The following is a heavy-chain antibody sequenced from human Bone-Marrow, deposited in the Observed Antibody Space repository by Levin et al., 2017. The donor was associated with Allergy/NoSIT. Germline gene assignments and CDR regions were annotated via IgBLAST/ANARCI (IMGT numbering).Heavy chain of an antibody. Sequence: GGSLRLSCAASGFTFSRYYMHWVRQAPGKGLEWVAFISYDGRLEYYGDSVKGRFTISRDNSKNTLYLQMNSLRPEDTAVYYCAKDGERRGEYFDSCGQGTLVTVSS. CDR3: AKDGERRGEYFDS. D-gene: IGHD1-26*01. J-gene: IGHJ4*02. V-gene: IGHV3-30*18. CDR2: ISYDGRLE. CDR1: GFTFSRYY.